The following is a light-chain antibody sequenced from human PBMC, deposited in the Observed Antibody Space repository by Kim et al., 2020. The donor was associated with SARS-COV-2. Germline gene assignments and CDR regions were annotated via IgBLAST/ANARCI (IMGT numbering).Light chain of an antibody. CDR1: NIGSKS. Sequence: AAGKTARITSGGNNIGSKSVRWYQQKPGQAPVVVIKDDSDRPSGIPERFSGSNSGNTATLTISRVEAGDEADYYCQVWDTPSDHFVFGAGTKVTVL. CDR3: QVWDTPSDHFV. CDR2: DDS. V-gene: IGLV3-21*03. J-gene: IGLJ1*01.